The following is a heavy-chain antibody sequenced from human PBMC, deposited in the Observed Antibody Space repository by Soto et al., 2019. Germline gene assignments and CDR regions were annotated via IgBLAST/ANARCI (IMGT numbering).Heavy chain of an antibody. Sequence: QVQLVQSGAEVKKPGSSVKVSCKASGGTFSSYAISWVRQAPGQGLEWMGGIIPIFGTANYAQKFQGRVTXXAXEXXSTAYMELSSLRSEDTAVYYCAIAVAGSGDHYFDYWGQGTLVTVSS. CDR3: AIAVAGSGDHYFDY. CDR1: GGTFSSYA. J-gene: IGHJ4*02. D-gene: IGHD6-19*01. CDR2: IIPIFGTA. V-gene: IGHV1-69*12.